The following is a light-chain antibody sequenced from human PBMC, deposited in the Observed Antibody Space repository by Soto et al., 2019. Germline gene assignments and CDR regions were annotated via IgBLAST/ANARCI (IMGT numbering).Light chain of an antibody. CDR2: GNS. V-gene: IGLV1-40*01. CDR3: QSYDSSLSGWV. J-gene: IGLJ3*02. CDR1: SSNIGAGYD. Sequence: QSVLTQPPSVSGDPGQRVTISCTGSSSNIGAGYDVHWSQQLPGTAPKLLIYGNSNRPSGVPDRFSGSKSGTSASLAITGLQAEDEADYYCQSYDSSLSGWVFGGGTKLTVL.